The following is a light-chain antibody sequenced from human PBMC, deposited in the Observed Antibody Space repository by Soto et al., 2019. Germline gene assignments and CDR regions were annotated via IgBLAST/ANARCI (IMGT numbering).Light chain of an antibody. J-gene: IGKJ5*01. CDR2: AAS. CDR3: QKYNSALT. CDR1: QRIRTS. V-gene: IGKV1-39*01. Sequence: DIQMTPSPSSLSASIGERVTITCRASQRIRTSLNWYQHKPGKAPKLLIYAASSLESGVPSRFSGSGSGTDFSLSISSLQPEDVATYFCQKYNSALTFGQGTRLEI.